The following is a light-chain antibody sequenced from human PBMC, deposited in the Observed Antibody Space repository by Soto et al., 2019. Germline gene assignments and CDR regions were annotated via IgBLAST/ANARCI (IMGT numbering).Light chain of an antibody. CDR1: SSDVGSYNL. J-gene: IGLJ2*01. Sequence: QSALTQPASVSGSPGQSITISCTGTSSDVGSYNLVSWYQQHPGKYTKLMIYEVSKRPSGVSNRFSGSKSGNTASLTISGLQAEDEADYYCCSYAGSSTLVFGGGTKLTVL. V-gene: IGLV2-23*02. CDR2: EVS. CDR3: CSYAGSSTLV.